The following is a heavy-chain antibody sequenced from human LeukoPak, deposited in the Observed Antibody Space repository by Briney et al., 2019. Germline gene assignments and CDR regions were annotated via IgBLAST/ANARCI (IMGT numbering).Heavy chain of an antibody. Sequence: GGSLRLSGAGSGFTFSSYWMHWVRQAPGKGLVWVSRINSDGSSTIYADSVKGRFTISRDNAKNTLYLQMNSLRAEDTAVYYCARGGAMRNFDYWGQGTLVTVSS. D-gene: IGHD1-26*01. CDR1: GFTFSSYW. J-gene: IGHJ4*02. V-gene: IGHV3-74*01. CDR3: ARGGAMRNFDY. CDR2: INSDGSST.